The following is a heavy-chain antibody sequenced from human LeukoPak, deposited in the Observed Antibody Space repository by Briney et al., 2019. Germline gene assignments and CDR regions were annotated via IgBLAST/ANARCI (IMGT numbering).Heavy chain of an antibody. CDR3: AKSETAKYYDFWSGPTDY. V-gene: IGHV3-9*01. D-gene: IGHD3-3*01. CDR1: GFTFDDYA. CDR2: ISWNSGSI. Sequence: GGSLRLSCAASGFTFDDYAMHWVRQAPGKGLEWVSGISWNSGSIGYADSVKGRFTISRDNAKNSLYLQMNSLSAEDTALYYCAKSETAKYYDFWSGPTDYWGQGTLVTVSS. J-gene: IGHJ4*02.